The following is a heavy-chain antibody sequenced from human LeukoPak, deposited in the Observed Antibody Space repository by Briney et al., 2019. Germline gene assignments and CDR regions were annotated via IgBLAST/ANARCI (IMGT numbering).Heavy chain of an antibody. CDR1: GGSISSGDYY. CDR3: ARETHNYDFWSDTPDAFDI. CDR2: IYYSGST. Sequence: TSETLSLTCTVSGGSISSGDYYWSWIRQPPGKGLEWIGYIYYSGSTYYNPSLKSRVTISVDTSKNQFSLKLSSVTAADTAVYYCARETHNYDFWSDTPDAFDIWGQGTMVTVSS. D-gene: IGHD3-3*01. J-gene: IGHJ3*02. V-gene: IGHV4-30-4*01.